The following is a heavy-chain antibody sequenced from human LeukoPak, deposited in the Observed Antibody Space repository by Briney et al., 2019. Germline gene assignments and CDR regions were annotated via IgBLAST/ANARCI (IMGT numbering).Heavy chain of an antibody. V-gene: IGHV1-18*01. CDR1: GYTFTSYG. J-gene: IGHJ6*03. D-gene: IGHD6-6*01. CDR2: ISAYNGNT. CDR3: AGSSIAARPDWGYYYYYMDV. Sequence: ASVKVSCKASGYTFTSYGISWVRQAPGQGLEWMGWISAYNGNTNYAQKLQGRVTMTTDTSTSTAYMELRSLRSDDTAVYYCAGSSIAARPDWGYYYYYMDVWGKGTTVTVSS.